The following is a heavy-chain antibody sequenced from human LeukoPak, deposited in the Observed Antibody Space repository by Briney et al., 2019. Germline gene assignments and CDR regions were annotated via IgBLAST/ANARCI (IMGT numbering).Heavy chain of an antibody. CDR2: IDPNTGGT. CDR1: GYTFTGYY. Sequence: ASVKVSCKASGYTFTGYYMHWVRQAPGQGLEWMGQIDPNTGGTKSAKNFQGRVTMTRDTSISTAYMALSGLRSDDTAVYYCASLYDIVGTTVDYWGQGTLATVSS. D-gene: IGHD1-26*01. V-gene: IGHV1-2*06. CDR3: ASLYDIVGTTVDY. J-gene: IGHJ4*02.